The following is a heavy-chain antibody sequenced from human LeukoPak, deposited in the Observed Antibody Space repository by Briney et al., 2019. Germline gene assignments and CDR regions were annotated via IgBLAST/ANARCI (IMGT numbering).Heavy chain of an antibody. CDR3: ARSTAYDFWSGYYEFDY. J-gene: IGHJ4*02. CDR2: IYYSGST. Sequence: PSETLSLTCTVSGGSISSYYWSWIRQPPGKGLEWIGYIYYSGSTNYNPSLKSRVTISVDTSKNQFSLKLSSVTAADTAVYYCARSTAYDFWSGYYEFDYWGQGTLVTVSS. CDR1: GGSISSYY. D-gene: IGHD3-3*01. V-gene: IGHV4-59*01.